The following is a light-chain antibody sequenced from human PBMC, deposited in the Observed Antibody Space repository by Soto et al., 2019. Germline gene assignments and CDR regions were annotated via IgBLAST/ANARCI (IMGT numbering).Light chain of an antibody. V-gene: IGKV1-5*03. CDR2: TTS. Sequence: DIHLTQSPSTLSASVGDRITITCRASQSISSWLAWYQQKPGKAPKLLIYTTSSLESGVPSRFSGSGSGTEFTLTISSLQPDDCATYYCQPYKYYSWTFGQGTKVESK. CDR1: QSISSW. CDR3: QPYKYYSWT. J-gene: IGKJ1*01.